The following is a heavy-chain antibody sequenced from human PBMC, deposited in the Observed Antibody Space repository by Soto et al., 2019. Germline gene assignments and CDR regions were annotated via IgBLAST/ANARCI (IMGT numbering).Heavy chain of an antibody. CDR3: ARVYRDIVATAPGDYYYMDV. D-gene: IGHD5-12*01. CDR2: ISSSSSTI. Sequence: GGSLRLSCAASGFTFSSYGMNWVRQAPGKGLERVSYISSSSSTIYYADSVKGRFTISRDNAKNSLYLQMNSLRAEDTAVYYCARVYRDIVATAPGDYYYMDVWGKGTTVTVSS. CDR1: GFTFSSYG. J-gene: IGHJ6*03. V-gene: IGHV3-48*01.